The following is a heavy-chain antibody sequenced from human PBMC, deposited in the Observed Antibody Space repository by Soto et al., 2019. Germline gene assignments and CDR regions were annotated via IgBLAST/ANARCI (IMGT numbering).Heavy chain of an antibody. Sequence: LRLSCAASGFTFSSYSMNWVRQAPGKGLEWVSSISSSSSYIYYADSVKGRFTISRDNAKNSLYLQMNSLRAEDTAVYYCARDPRIASNFDYWGQGTLVTVSS. CDR3: ARDPRIASNFDY. D-gene: IGHD6-13*01. CDR2: ISSSSSYI. CDR1: GFTFSSYS. V-gene: IGHV3-21*01. J-gene: IGHJ4*02.